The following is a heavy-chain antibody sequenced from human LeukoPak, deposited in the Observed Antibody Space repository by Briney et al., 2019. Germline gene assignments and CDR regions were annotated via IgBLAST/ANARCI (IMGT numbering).Heavy chain of an antibody. V-gene: IGHV3-23*01. J-gene: IGHJ4*02. D-gene: IGHD1-26*01. CDR2: ISGSGGST. Sequence: GGSLRLSCAASGFTFSSYAMSWVRQAPGKGLEWVTAISGSGGSTYYADSVKGRFTISRDNSKNTLYLQMNSLRAEDTAVYYCAKDLAGVGALDYWGQGTLVTVSS. CDR3: AKDLAGVGALDY. CDR1: GFTFSSYA.